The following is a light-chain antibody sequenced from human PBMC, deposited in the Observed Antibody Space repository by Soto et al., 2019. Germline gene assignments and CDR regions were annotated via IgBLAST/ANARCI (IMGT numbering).Light chain of an antibody. Sequence: QSVLTQPASVSGSPGQSITISCTGTSGDVGSYNHVSWYQQHPGKPPKLMIYEVTERPSGVSNRFSGSKSGNTASLTISGLQAEDDADYYCCSYAGSNTFDVFGTGTKLTVL. V-gene: IGLV2-23*02. CDR1: SGDVGSYNH. CDR2: EVT. J-gene: IGLJ1*01. CDR3: CSYAGSNTFDV.